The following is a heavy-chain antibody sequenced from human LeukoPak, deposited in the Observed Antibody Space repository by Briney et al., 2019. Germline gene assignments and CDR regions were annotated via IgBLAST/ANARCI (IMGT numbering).Heavy chain of an antibody. D-gene: IGHD3-22*01. J-gene: IGHJ4*02. Sequence: PSETLSLTCTVSGGSISSYYWSWIRQPPGKGLEWIGYIYYSGSTNYNPSLKSRVTISVDTSKNQFSLKLSSVTAADTAVYYCARATYYYDSSGYYDVLEYFDYWGQGTPVTVSS. V-gene: IGHV4-59*01. CDR1: GGSISSYY. CDR2: IYYSGST. CDR3: ARATYYYDSSGYYDVLEYFDY.